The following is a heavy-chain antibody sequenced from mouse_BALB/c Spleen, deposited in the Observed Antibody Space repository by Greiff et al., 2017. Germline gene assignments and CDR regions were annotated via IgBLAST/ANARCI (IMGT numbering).Heavy chain of an antibody. CDR1: GYNFTSYW. V-gene: IGHV1-55*01. J-gene: IGHJ2*01. CDR3: ARGGSLDY. CDR2: IYPGSGST. Sequence: QVQLQQPGAELVKPGTSVKLSCKASGYNFTSYWINWVKLRPGQGLEWIGDIYPGSGSTNYNEKFKSKATLTVDTSSSPAYMQLSSLASEDSALYYCARGGSLDYWGQGTTLTVSS. D-gene: IGHD1-1*01.